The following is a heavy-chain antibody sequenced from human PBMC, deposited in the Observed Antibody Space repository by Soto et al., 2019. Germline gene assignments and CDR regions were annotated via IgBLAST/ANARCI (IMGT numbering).Heavy chain of an antibody. V-gene: IGHV1-2*04. CDR2: INPNSGGT. J-gene: IGHJ6*02. CDR1: GYTFTGYY. D-gene: IGHD6-19*01. Sequence: QVQLVQSGAEVKKPGASVKVSCKASGYTFTGYYMHWVRQAPGQGLEWMGWINPNSGGTNYAQKFQGWVTMTRDRSISTAYMELSRLRSDDTAVYYCARGGGSQIAVVTRHYGMDVWGQGTTVTVAS. CDR3: ARGGGSQIAVVTRHYGMDV.